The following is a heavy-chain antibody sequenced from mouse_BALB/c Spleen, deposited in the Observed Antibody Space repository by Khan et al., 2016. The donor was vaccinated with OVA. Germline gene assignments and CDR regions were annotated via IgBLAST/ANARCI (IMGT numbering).Heavy chain of an antibody. V-gene: IGHV3-1*02. Sequence: EVQLVESGPDLVKPSQSLSLTCTVTGYSITSGYNWHWIRQFPGNKLEWMGYIHYSGSTNYNPSLKSRISITRDTPKNQFFLQLNSVTTEDTATYYCAGLRRGSWFAYWGQGTLVTVSA. CDR2: IHYSGST. CDR3: AGLRRGSWFAY. J-gene: IGHJ3*01. D-gene: IGHD2-4*01. CDR1: GYSITSGYN.